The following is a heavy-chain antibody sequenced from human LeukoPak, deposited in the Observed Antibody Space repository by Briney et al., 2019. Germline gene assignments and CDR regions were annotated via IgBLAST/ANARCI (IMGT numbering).Heavy chain of an antibody. CDR3: AKGNDFWSGSLDY. CDR2: ISGSGGST. D-gene: IGHD3-3*01. CDR1: GFTFISYA. J-gene: IGHJ4*02. V-gene: IGHV3-23*01. Sequence: GGSLRLSCAASGFTFISYAMNWVRQAPGKGLEWVSAISGSGGSTYYADSVKGRLTISRDNSKSTLYLQMNSLRAEDTAVYYCAKGNDFWSGSLDYWGQGTLVTVSS.